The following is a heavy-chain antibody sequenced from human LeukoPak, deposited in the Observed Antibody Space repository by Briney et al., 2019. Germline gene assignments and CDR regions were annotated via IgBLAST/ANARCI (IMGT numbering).Heavy chain of an antibody. V-gene: IGHV4-39*01. CDR2: IYYSGST. CDR1: GGSISSSSYY. J-gene: IGHJ4*02. CDR3: ARHVGEAAAAYYFDY. Sequence: SETLSLTCTVSGGSISSSSYYWGWIRQPPGKGLEWIGSIYYSGSTYYNPSLKSRVTISVDTSKNQFSLKPTSVPAADTAVYYCARHVGEAAAAYYFDYWGQGTMVTVSS. D-gene: IGHD6-13*01.